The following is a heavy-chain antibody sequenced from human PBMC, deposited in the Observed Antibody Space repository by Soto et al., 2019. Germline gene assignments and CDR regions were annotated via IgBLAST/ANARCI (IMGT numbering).Heavy chain of an antibody. J-gene: IGHJ4*02. V-gene: IGHV3-74*01. D-gene: IGHD5-18*01. CDR1: GFTFSSDW. CDR2: INTDGSGT. Sequence: GGSLRLSCAASGFTFSSDWMHWVRQAPGKGLVWVSRINTDGSGTSYADSVKSRFTISRDNAKNTLYLQMNSLRAEDTAIYYCARVYSSLSSYDYWGQGTLVTVSS. CDR3: ARVYSSLSSYDY.